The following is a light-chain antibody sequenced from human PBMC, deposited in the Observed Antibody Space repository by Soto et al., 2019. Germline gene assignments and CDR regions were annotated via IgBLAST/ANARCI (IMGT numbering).Light chain of an antibody. J-gene: IGKJ2*01. CDR2: DAS. CDR1: QSVSSY. V-gene: IGKV3-11*01. Sequence: EIVLTQSPATLSFSPGERATLSCRVSQSVSSYLAWYQQKPGQAPRLLIYDASGRATGIPARFSGSGSGTDFTLTISSLEPEDFAVYYCQQRSNLMYTFGQGTKLEIK. CDR3: QQRSNLMYT.